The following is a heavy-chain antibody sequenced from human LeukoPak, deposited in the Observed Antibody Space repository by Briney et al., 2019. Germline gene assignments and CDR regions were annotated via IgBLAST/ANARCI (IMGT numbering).Heavy chain of an antibody. CDR1: GYTFTGYY. Sequence: GASVKVSCKASGYTFTGYYMHWVRQAPGQGLEWMGRINPNSGGTNYAQKFQGRVTMTRDTSISTAYMELSRLRSDDTAVYYCARDRSGEFYFDYWGQGTLVTVSS. J-gene: IGHJ4*02. D-gene: IGHD3-10*01. CDR2: INPNSGGT. CDR3: ARDRSGEFYFDY. V-gene: IGHV1-2*06.